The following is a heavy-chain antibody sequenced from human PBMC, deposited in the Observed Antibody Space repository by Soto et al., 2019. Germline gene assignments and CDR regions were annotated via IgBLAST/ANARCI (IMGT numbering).Heavy chain of an antibody. Sequence: QVRLQQWGAGLLKPSETLPLTCAVYGGSFSDYYWSWIRQPPGKGLEWSGEIHHSGSTNYNPSLKSRVTISIDTSKNQFSLKLNSVTAADTAVYYGAREVPSRYFDLWGRGTPVTVSS. CDR3: AREVPSRYFDL. CDR1: GGSFSDYY. CDR2: IHHSGST. D-gene: IGHD3-10*01. J-gene: IGHJ2*01. V-gene: IGHV4-34*01.